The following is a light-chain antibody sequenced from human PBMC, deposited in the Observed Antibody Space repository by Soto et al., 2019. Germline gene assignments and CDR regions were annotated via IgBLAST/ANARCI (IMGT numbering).Light chain of an antibody. CDR2: DTS. Sequence: EIVLTQSPGTLSLSPGERATLSCRASQSVNSGYLAWYQQTPGQAPRLLIYDTSTRATGIPDRFSGSGSGTEFTLTISRLEPEDVAVYYCQQYESSPGTFGQGTKVEIK. CDR3: QQYESSPGT. CDR1: QSVNSGY. V-gene: IGKV3-20*01. J-gene: IGKJ1*01.